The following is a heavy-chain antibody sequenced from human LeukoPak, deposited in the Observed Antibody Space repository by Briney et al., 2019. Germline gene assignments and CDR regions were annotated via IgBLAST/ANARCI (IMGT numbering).Heavy chain of an antibody. CDR1: GGSISSSSYY. CDR2: IYYSGST. V-gene: IGHV4-39*07. Sequence: SETLSLTCTVSGGSISSSSYYWGWIRQPPGKGLEWIGSIYYSGSTYYNPSLKSRVTISVATSKNQFSLKLSSVTAADTAVYYCATSIYYYDSSGSYYFDYWGQGTLVTVSS. D-gene: IGHD3-22*01. J-gene: IGHJ4*02. CDR3: ATSIYYYDSSGSYYFDY.